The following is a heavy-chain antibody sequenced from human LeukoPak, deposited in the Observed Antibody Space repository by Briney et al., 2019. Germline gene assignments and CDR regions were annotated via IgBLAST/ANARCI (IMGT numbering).Heavy chain of an antibody. CDR1: GFSLSTSGVG. Sequence: SGPTLVNPTQTLTLTCTFSGFSLSTSGVGVGWIRQPPGKALEWLALIYWDDDKRYSPSLKSRLTITKDTSKNQVVLTMTNMDPVDTATYYCAHRRDEGWLLYGNWFDPWGQGTLVTVSS. CDR3: AHRRDEGWLLYGNWFDP. D-gene: IGHD3-3*01. J-gene: IGHJ5*02. V-gene: IGHV2-5*02. CDR2: IYWDDDK.